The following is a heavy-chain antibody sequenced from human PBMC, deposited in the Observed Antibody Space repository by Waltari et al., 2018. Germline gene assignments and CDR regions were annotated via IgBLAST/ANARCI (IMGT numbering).Heavy chain of an antibody. CDR1: GFTFSSYA. D-gene: IGHD3-3*01. J-gene: IGHJ4*02. CDR3: AKDRDYDSYFDY. V-gene: IGHV3-23*01. CDR2: ISGSGGST. Sequence: EVQLLESGGGLVQPGGSLRLSCAASGFTFSSYAMSWVRQAPGKGLEWVSAISGSGGSTYYADSVKGRFTISRDNSENTLYLQMNSLRAEDTAVYYCAKDRDYDSYFDYWGQGTLVTVSS.